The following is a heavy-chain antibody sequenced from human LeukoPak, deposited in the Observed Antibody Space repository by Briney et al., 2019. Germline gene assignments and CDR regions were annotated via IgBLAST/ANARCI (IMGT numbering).Heavy chain of an antibody. CDR2: IYSVGST. D-gene: IGHD2-21*02. CDR1: GFTASSNY. V-gene: IGHV3-53*01. CDR3: ASGGAVYCGGDCYSASDY. J-gene: IGHJ4*02. Sequence: GGSLRLSCSPSGFTASSNYMSWFRQAPGKGLDWVSVIYSVGSTYYAHSVKGRFTISRDNSKNTLYFQMNSVRAEDTAVYYCASGGAVYCGGDCYSASDYWGQGTLVTVSS.